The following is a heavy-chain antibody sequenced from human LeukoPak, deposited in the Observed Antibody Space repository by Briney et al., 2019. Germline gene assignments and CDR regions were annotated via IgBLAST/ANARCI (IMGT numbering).Heavy chain of an antibody. CDR2: IRSKAYGGTT. CDR1: GFTFGDYA. V-gene: IGHV3-49*03. Sequence: PGGSLRLSCTASGFTFGDYAMSWFRQAPGKGLEWVGFIRSKAYGGTTEYAASVKGRFTISRDDSKSIAYLQMNSLKTEDTAVYYCTRGALSIYYYYDMDVWGQGTTVTVSS. D-gene: IGHD5-24*01. J-gene: IGHJ6*02. CDR3: TRGALSIYYYYDMDV.